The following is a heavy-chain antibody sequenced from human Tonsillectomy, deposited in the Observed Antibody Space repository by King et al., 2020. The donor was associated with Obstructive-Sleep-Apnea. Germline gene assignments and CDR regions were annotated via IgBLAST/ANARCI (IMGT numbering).Heavy chain of an antibody. Sequence: VQLVESGGGLVQPGRSLRLACAASGFTFDDYAMHWVRQAPGKGLEWVSGISWNSGRKVYADSVKGRFTISRDDAKKSLYLHMNGLRTEDTALYYCAKDRRSVVENMDVWGQGTMVTVSS. V-gene: IGHV3-9*01. CDR1: GFTFDDYA. CDR3: AKDRRSVVENMDV. D-gene: IGHD3-16*02. CDR2: ISWNSGRK. J-gene: IGHJ6*02.